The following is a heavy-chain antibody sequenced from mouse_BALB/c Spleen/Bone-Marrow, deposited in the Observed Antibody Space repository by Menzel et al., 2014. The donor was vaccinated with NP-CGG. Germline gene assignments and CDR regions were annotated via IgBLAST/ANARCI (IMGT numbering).Heavy chain of an antibody. J-gene: IGHJ4*01. CDR2: IWAGGST. Sequence: VQLQQSGPGLVAPSQRLSIPCTVSGFSLTSYGVHWVRQPPGKGLEWLVVIWAGGSTNYNSALMSRLSISKDNSKSQVFLKMNSLQTDDTAMYYCARDYYGSLYAMDYWGKGTSVTVSS. V-gene: IGHV2-9*02. D-gene: IGHD1-1*01. CDR1: GFSLTSYG. CDR3: ARDYYGSLYAMDY.